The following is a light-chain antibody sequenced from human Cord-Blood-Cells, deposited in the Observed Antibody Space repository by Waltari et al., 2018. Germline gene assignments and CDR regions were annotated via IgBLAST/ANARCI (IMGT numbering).Light chain of an antibody. CDR2: DVS. J-gene: IGLJ1*01. Sequence: QSALTQPASVSGSPGQSITISCTGTSSDVGGYNYVSWYQQHPGKAPNLMIYDVSNRPSGFSNRFSGSKSVNTASLTISGLQAEDEADYYCSSYTSSSTLFGTGTKVTIL. V-gene: IGLV2-14*01. CDR1: SSDVGGYNY. CDR3: SSYTSSSTL.